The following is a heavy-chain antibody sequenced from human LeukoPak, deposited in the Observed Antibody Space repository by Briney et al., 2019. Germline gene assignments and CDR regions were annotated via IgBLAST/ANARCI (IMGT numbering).Heavy chain of an antibody. CDR3: VLELTGDQSPKSPPDFDY. D-gene: IGHD7-27*01. Sequence: SETLSLTCTVSGGSISSYYWSWIRQPPGKGLEWIGEINHSGSTNYNPSLKSRVTISVDTSKNQFSLKLSSVTAADTAVYYCVLELTGDQSPKSPPDFDYWGQGTLVTVSS. CDR1: GGSISSYY. V-gene: IGHV4-34*01. CDR2: INHSGST. J-gene: IGHJ4*02.